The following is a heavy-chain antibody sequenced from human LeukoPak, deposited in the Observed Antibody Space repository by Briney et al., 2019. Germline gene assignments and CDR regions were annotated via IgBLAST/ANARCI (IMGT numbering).Heavy chain of an antibody. D-gene: IGHD4-17*01. CDR3: ARETNDYGDYFPSRSLGFDP. CDR1: GGSISSSSYY. J-gene: IGHJ5*02. V-gene: IGHV4-31*03. CDR2: IYYSGST. Sequence: SETLSLTCTVSGGSISSSSYYWSWIRQHPGKGLEWIGYIYYSGSTYYNPSLKSRVTISVDTSKNQFSLKLSSVTAADTAVYYCARETNDYGDYFPSRSLGFDPWGQGTLVTVSS.